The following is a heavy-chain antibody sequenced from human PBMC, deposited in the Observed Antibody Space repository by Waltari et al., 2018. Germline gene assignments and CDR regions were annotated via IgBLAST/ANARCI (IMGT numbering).Heavy chain of an antibody. J-gene: IGHJ4*02. D-gene: IGHD3-22*01. CDR2: FIPLSGSH. Sequence: QVQLAQSGAEVRSPGSSVTISCKASGLSMRGYTSSWVRQAPGKGLEWKGGFIPLSGSHIYTQKFQGRLTITADESTRTTVMELRNLKYEDTAVYFCARGYRYDSSERFYLDYWGQGSPVIVS. CDR1: GLSMRGYT. CDR3: ARGYRYDSSERFYLDY. V-gene: IGHV1-69*12.